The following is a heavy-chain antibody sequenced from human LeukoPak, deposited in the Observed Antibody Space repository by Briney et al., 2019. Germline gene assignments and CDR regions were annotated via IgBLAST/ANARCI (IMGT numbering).Heavy chain of an antibody. D-gene: IGHD1-14*01. Sequence: SETLSLTCTVSLDSTTSNFWSWVRQPPGKSLEWIGEIHRSGSPNYNPSLQSRVTISIDRSRNQIALELSSVTAADTAVYYCAREILGGFNPGAYWGQGTLVTVSS. CDR1: LDSTTSNF. CDR3: AREILGGFNPGAY. V-gene: IGHV4-4*02. CDR2: IHRSGSP. J-gene: IGHJ4*02.